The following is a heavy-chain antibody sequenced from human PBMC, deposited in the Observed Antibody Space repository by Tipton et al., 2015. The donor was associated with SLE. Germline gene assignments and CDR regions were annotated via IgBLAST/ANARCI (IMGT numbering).Heavy chain of an antibody. CDR2: ISYDGSNK. CDR3: ATAGITGTPGWFDP. CDR1: GFTFSSYG. V-gene: IGHV3-30*03. Sequence: SLRLSCAASGFTFSSYGMHWVRQAPGKGLVWVAVISYDGSNKYYADSVKGRFTISRDNSKNTLYLQMNSLRAEDTAVYYCATAGITGTPGWFDPWGQGTLVTVSS. J-gene: IGHJ5*02. D-gene: IGHD1-20*01.